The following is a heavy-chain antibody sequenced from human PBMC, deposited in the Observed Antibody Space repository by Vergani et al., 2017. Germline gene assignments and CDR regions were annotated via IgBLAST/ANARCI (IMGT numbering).Heavy chain of an antibody. V-gene: IGHV1-24*01. CDR1: GYTVTELP. CDR2: FDPKEGET. Sequence: QVQLIQSGAEVKRPGASVKVSCKVSGYTVTELPMHWVRQAPGKGLEWVGGFDPKEGETIYAQELQGRVTMTEDTSTNTAFIELSSLRSEDTAVYYCARGGNTTPAGYWGQGTLVTVSS. D-gene: IGHD4-23*01. CDR3: ARGGNTTPAGY. J-gene: IGHJ4*02.